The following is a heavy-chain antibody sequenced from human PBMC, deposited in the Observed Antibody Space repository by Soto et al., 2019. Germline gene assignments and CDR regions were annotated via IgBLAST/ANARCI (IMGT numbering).Heavy chain of an antibody. D-gene: IGHD6-19*01. Sequence: EVQLLESGGGLVQPGGSLRLSCAASGFTFSSYAMSLVRQAPGKGLEWVSAISGSGGSTYYADSVKGRFTISRDNSKNTLYLQMNSLRAEDTAVYYCAKDLLIAVAGTADYWGQGTLVTVSS. V-gene: IGHV3-23*01. CDR2: ISGSGGST. CDR1: GFTFSSYA. CDR3: AKDLLIAVAGTADY. J-gene: IGHJ4*02.